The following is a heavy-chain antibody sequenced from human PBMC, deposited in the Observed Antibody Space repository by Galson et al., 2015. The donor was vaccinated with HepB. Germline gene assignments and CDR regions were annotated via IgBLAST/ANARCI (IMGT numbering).Heavy chain of an antibody. J-gene: IGHJ4*02. CDR1: GYNFKNYV. CDR3: ARVGAAAGFLDY. CDR2: ISGYSGKT. V-gene: IGHV1-18*01. D-gene: IGHD6-13*01. Sequence: SVKVSCKASGYNFKNYVIGWVRQAPGQGLEWMGWISGYSGKTNYVQNFRVRVTLTIDTSTTTSYMELRSLRIDDTAVYFCARVGAAAGFLDYWGQGTLVTVSS.